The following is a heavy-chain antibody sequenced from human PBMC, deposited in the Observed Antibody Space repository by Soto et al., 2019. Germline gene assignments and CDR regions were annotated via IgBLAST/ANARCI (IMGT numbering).Heavy chain of an antibody. J-gene: IGHJ4*02. D-gene: IGHD4-17*01. CDR2: IYPGDSYT. Sequence: GESLKISCKGSGYSFTSYWIGWVRQMPGKGLEWMGIIYPGDSYTRYSPSFQGQVTISADKSISTAYLQWSSLKASDTAMYYCARLDYGDYGGEYYFDYWGQGTLVTVSS. V-gene: IGHV5-51*01. CDR1: GYSFTSYW. CDR3: ARLDYGDYGGEYYFDY.